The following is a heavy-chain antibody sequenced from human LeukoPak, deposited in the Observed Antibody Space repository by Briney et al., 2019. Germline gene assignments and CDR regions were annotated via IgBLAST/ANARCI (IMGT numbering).Heavy chain of an antibody. Sequence: GRSLRLSCAASGFMFEDFAMHWVRQAPGKGLEWVSSISWNSGNIAYVDSVKGRFTVSRNNARNSLYLQMNSLKSEDTALYYCAKDMSAFSGFGFDSWGQGTLVSVSP. D-gene: IGHD6-19*01. CDR2: ISWNSGNI. V-gene: IGHV3-9*01. CDR1: GFMFEDFA. J-gene: IGHJ4*02. CDR3: AKDMSAFSGFGFDS.